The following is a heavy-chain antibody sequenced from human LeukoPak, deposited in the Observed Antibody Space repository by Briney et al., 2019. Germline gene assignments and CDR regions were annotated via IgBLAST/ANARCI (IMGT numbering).Heavy chain of an antibody. J-gene: IGHJ4*02. D-gene: IGHD5-18*01. CDR3: ARNISSLQLWSRGDY. Sequence: PGGSLRLSCAASGFTFSSYSMNWVRQAPGKGLEWVSSISSSSSYIYYADSVKGRFTISRDNAKNSLYLQMNSLRAEDTAVYYCARNISSLQLWSRGDYWGQGTLVTVSS. V-gene: IGHV3-21*01. CDR2: ISSSSSYI. CDR1: GFTFSSYS.